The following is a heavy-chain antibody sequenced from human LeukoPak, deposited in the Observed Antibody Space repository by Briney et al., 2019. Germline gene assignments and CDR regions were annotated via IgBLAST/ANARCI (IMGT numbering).Heavy chain of an antibody. Sequence: PGRSLRLSCAASGFTFSSYGMHWVRQAPGKGLERVAVIWYDGSNKYYADSVKGRFTISRDNSKNTLYLQMNSLRAEDTAVYYCARGTTLYDSSGDDFDYWGQGTLVTVSS. D-gene: IGHD3-22*01. CDR3: ARGTTLYDSSGDDFDY. V-gene: IGHV3-33*01. J-gene: IGHJ4*02. CDR1: GFTFSSYG. CDR2: IWYDGSNK.